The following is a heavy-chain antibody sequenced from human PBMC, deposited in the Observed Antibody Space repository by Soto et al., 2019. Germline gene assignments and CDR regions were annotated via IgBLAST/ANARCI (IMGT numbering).Heavy chain of an antibody. CDR2: LDGSGSHT. CDR1: GFTFSNET. D-gene: IGHD1-26*01. Sequence: EVQLLESGGGFLQPGGSLRLSCAASGFTFSNETMSWVRQAPGRGLEWVSSLDGSGSHTFHADSVKGRFTISRDNSKNPVYLQINSLRAEDTVVYYCVKGRYSSSRGYFDYWGQGTVVSVSS. CDR3: VKGRYSSSRGYFDY. J-gene: IGHJ4*02. V-gene: IGHV3-23*01.